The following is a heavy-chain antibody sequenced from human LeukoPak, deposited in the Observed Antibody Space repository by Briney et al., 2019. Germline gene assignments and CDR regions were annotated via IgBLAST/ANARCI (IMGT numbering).Heavy chain of an antibody. J-gene: IGHJ4*02. CDR2: ISWNGGST. V-gene: IGHV3-20*04. CDR3: ARRGESTSYGDYRFDY. Sequence: SGGSLRLSCAASGFIFDDYGMSWVRQAPGKGLEWVSGISWNGGSTGYADSVKGRFTISRDNSKNTLFLQMNSLRAEDTAVYYCARRGESTSYGDYRFDYWGQGTLVTVSS. D-gene: IGHD4-17*01. CDR1: GFIFDDYG.